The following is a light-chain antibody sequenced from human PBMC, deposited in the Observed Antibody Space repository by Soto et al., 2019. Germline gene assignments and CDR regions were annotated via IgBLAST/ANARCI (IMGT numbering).Light chain of an antibody. CDR2: GAS. CDR3: QQGYTSRIT. CDR1: QSVGNH. V-gene: IGKV1-39*01. J-gene: IGKJ5*01. Sequence: DIQMTQSPSSLSASVGDSVTITCRASQSVGNHLNWYQQKPGKAPKFLIYGASTLQSGVPSRFSGSGSGTDFTLTVSSLQPEDVATSYCQQGYTSRITFGQGTRLEIK.